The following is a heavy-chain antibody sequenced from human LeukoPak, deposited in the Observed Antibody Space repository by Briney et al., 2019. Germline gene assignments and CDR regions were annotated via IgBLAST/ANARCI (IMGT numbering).Heavy chain of an antibody. D-gene: IGHD6-19*01. CDR3: ARILEKVGWIYDAFDI. Sequence: SVKVSCKASGGTFSSYAISWVRQAPGQGLEWMGGIIPIFGTANYAQKFQGRVTITADESTSTAYMELSSLRSEDTAVYYCARILEKVGWIYDAFDIWGQGTMVTVSP. CDR2: IIPIFGTA. V-gene: IGHV1-69*13. CDR1: GGTFSSYA. J-gene: IGHJ3*02.